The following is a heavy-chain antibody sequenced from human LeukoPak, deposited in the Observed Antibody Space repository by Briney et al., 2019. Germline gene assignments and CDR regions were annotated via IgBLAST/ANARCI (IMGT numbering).Heavy chain of an antibody. CDR3: VRRNTRYYFDY. J-gene: IGHJ4*02. CDR1: GGSISSYY. Sequence: SETLSLTCTVSGGSISSYYWSWIRQPAGKGLKWIGRIYTSGSTNYNPSLKSRVTMPVDTSKNQFSLKLSSVTAADTAVYYCVRRNTRYYFDYWGQGTLVTVSS. D-gene: IGHD1-14*01. V-gene: IGHV4-4*07. CDR2: IYTSGST.